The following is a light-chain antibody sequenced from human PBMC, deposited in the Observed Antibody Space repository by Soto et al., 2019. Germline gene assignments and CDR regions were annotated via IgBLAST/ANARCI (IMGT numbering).Light chain of an antibody. V-gene: IGKV1-39*01. CDR2: APS. CDR3: QQSYSTLGT. J-gene: IGKJ1*01. CDR1: QSISSY. Sequence: DLPMTQSPSSLSASVGDRVTITCRASQSISSYLNWYQQKPGKAPKLLIYAPSSLQSGVPSRFSGSGSGTDFTLTISSLQPEDFAAYYCQQSYSTLGTFGQGTKVEIK.